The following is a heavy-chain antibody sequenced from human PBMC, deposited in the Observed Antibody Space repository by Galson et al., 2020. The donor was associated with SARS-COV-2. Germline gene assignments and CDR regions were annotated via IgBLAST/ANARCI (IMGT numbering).Heavy chain of an antibody. Sequence: GESLKILCAAPGFTVSSNYMSWVRQAPGKGLEWVAVIYSGGSTYYADAVKGRFTISRDNSKNTMYLQMNSLRAEDTAVYYCASEGDISWDSSGCYYNDYWGQGTLVTVSS. J-gene: IGHJ4*02. CDR1: GFTVSSNY. CDR3: ASEGDISWDSSGCYYNDY. CDR2: IYSGGST. D-gene: IGHD3-22*01. V-gene: IGHV3-53*01.